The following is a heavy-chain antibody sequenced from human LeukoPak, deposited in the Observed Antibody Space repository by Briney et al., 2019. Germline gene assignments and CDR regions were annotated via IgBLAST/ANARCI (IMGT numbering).Heavy chain of an antibody. CDR2: TYYRSKWYN. CDR3: ATGDTAMVGNYSYYYMDV. D-gene: IGHD5-18*01. CDR1: GDIVSSNSAA. V-gene: IGHV6-1*01. Sequence: SQTLSLTCAISGDIVSSNSAAWNWIRQSPSRGLEWLVRTYYRSKWYNDYAVSVKSRITINPDTSKHQFSLQLNSVTPEDTAVYYCATGDTAMVGNYSYYYMDVWDKGTTVTVSS. J-gene: IGHJ6*03.